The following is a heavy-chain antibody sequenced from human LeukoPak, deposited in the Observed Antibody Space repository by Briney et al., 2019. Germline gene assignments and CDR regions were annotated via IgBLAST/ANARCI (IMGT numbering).Heavy chain of an antibody. CDR2: IYHSGST. Sequence: SETLSLTCGVSGYSISSVYYWGWIRQPPGEGLEWIGSIYHSGSTYYNPSLKSRVAISVDTSKNQFSLKLRSVTAADTALYYCARWDSGEWFHDAFDIWGQGTRVTVSS. V-gene: IGHV4-38-2*01. CDR3: ARWDSGEWFHDAFDI. CDR1: GYSISSVYY. D-gene: IGHD3-3*01. J-gene: IGHJ3*02.